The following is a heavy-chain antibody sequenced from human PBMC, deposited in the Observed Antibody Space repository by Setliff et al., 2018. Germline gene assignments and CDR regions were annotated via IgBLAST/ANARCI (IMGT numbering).Heavy chain of an antibody. D-gene: IGHD4-17*01. J-gene: IGHJ4*02. CDR3: ARDGEYDYGDYVRFDY. CDR1: GYTFTNYG. Sequence: ASVKVSCKASGYTFTNYGFSWVRQAPGQGLEWMGWISAYNGNTNYAQKLQGRVTMTTDTSTSTAYMELRSLRSDDTAVYYCARDGEYDYGDYVRFDYWGQGTLVTVSS. V-gene: IGHV1-18*01. CDR2: ISAYNGNT.